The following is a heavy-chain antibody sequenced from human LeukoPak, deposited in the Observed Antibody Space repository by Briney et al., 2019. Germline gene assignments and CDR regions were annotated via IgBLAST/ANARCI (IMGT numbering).Heavy chain of an antibody. CDR2: ISASGYST. CDR1: GFTFTSSA. J-gene: IGHJ4*02. V-gene: IGHV3-23*01. D-gene: IGHD2-15*01. CDR3: AKAGGYCSGGGCYPYYFDY. Sequence: QSGGSLRLSCAASGFTFTSSAMSCVRQAPGKGLEWVSGISASGYSTYYADSVKGRFTISRDNSKNTLFLQMNSLRAEDTALYYCAKAGGYCSGGGCYPYYFDYWGQGALVTVSS.